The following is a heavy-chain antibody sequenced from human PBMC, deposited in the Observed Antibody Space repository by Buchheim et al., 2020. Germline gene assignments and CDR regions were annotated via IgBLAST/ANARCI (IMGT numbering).Heavy chain of an antibody. CDR1: GYTFTSYY. CDR3: ARDLVRDSSGSRRGYFDY. V-gene: IGHV1-46*01. CDR2: INPSGGST. J-gene: IGHJ4*02. Sequence: QVQLVQSGAEVKKPGASVKVSCKASGYTFTSYYMHWVRQAPGQGLEWMGIINPSGGSTSYAQKFQGRVTMARDTSTSTVYMELSSLRSEDTAVYYCARDLVRDSSGSRRGYFDYWGQGTL. D-gene: IGHD3-22*01.